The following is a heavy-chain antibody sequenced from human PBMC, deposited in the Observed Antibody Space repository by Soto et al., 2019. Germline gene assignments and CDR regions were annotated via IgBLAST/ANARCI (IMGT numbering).Heavy chain of an antibody. J-gene: IGHJ6*02. CDR1: GYRFSIYW. V-gene: IGHV5-51*01. Sequence: GESLKISGKGSGYRFSIYWIAWVLQMPWKGLEWMGIIYPGDSDTRYSPSFQGQVTMSVDKSNNTAYLHWSSLKASDTAMYYCARQGSNGAYYYYGMDVWGQGTTVTVSS. CDR3: ARQGSNGAYYYYGMDV. CDR2: IYPGDSDT. D-gene: IGHD2-8*01.